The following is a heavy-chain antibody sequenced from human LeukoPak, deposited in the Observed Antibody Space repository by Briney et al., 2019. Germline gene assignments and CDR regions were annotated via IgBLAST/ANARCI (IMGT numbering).Heavy chain of an antibody. CDR1: GGSISSGGYY. V-gene: IGHV4-61*08. CDR3: ARRAGFNGLYYFDY. D-gene: IGHD2-8*01. CDR2: IYYSGST. J-gene: IGHJ4*02. Sequence: SETLSLTCTVSGGSISSGGYYWSWIRQHPGKGLEWIGYIYYSGSTNYNPSLKSRVTISVDTSKNQFSLKLSSVTAADTAVYYCARRAGFNGLYYFDYWGQGTLVTVSS.